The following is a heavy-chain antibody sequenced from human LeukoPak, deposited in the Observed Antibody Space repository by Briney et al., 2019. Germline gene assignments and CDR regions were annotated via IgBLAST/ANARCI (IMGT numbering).Heavy chain of an antibody. CDR2: IYYTGST. Sequence: SETLSLTCTVSGVSISSYYWSWIRQPPGKGLEWIGYIYYTGSTNYNPSLKSRVSISVDTSKSQFSLKLSSVTAADTAVYFCASPRGDDSGGYYTWYFHHWGQGILVTVSS. V-gene: IGHV4-59*08. CDR1: GVSISSYY. CDR3: ASPRGDDSGGYYTWYFHH. D-gene: IGHD3-22*01. J-gene: IGHJ1*01.